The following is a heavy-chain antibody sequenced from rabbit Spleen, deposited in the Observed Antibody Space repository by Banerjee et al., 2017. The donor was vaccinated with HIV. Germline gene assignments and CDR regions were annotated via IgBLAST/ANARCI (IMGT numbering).Heavy chain of an antibody. CDR3: ARSAYSGGYAGYAFTRLDL. D-gene: IGHD4-1*01. Sequence: QSLEESGGDLVQPGASLTLTCTASGFSFNTKYYMCWVRQAPGKGLEWIGCIYTSSGGTWYASWVNGRFTISKTSSTTVTLQLNSLTAADTATYFCARSAYSGGYAGYAFTRLDLWGPGTLVTVS. J-gene: IGHJ3*01. CDR1: GFSFNTKYY. V-gene: IGHV1S40*01. CDR2: IYTSSGGT.